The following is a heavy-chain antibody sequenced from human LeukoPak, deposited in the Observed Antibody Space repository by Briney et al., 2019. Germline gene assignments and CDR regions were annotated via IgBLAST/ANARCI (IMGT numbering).Heavy chain of an antibody. J-gene: IGHJ4*02. CDR1: GFTFSSSR. CDR3: LRSWGEDY. Sequence: GGSLRLSCAASGFTFSSSRMLWVRQTPGKGLVWVSNINTDGSTTNYADSVKGRFTISRDNAKNTLFLQMNSLRAEDTAIYYCLRSWGEDYWGQGTLVTVSS. CDR2: INTDGSTT. D-gene: IGHD3-16*01. V-gene: IGHV3-74*01.